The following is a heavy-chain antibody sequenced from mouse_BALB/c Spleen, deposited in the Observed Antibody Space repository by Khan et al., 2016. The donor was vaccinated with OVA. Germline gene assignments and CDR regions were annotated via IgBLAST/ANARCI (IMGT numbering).Heavy chain of an antibody. J-gene: IGHJ3*01. CDR2: ISYSGGT. CDR3: ARRTGTWFAY. CDR1: GYSLTSDYA. Sequence: EVKLEVSGPGLVKPSQSLSLTCTVTGYSLTSDYAWNWIRQFPGNKLEWMGYISYSGGTSYNTSLKSRISITRDTSKNQFFLHLNSVTTEDTATYYCARRTGTWFAYWGQGTLVTVSA. D-gene: IGHD4-1*01. V-gene: IGHV3-2*02.